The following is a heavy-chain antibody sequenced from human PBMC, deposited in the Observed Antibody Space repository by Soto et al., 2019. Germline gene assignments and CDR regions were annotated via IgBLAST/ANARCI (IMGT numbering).Heavy chain of an antibody. V-gene: IGHV4-39*01. CDR3: ASMRITMIVVVINY. D-gene: IGHD3-22*01. Sequence: QLQLQESGPGLVKPSETLSLTYTVSGGSISSSSYYWGWIRQPPGKGLEWIGSIYYSGSTYYNPSLKSRVTISVDTSKNQFSLKLSSVTAADTAVYYCASMRITMIVVVINYWGQGTLVTVSS. CDR1: GGSISSSSYY. J-gene: IGHJ4*02. CDR2: IYYSGST.